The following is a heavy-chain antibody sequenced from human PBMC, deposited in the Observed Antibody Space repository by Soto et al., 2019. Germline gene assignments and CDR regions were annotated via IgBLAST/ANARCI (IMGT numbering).Heavy chain of an antibody. D-gene: IGHD3-3*01. V-gene: IGHV3-9*01. CDR2: ISWNSGSI. J-gene: IGHJ5*02. CDR3: AKDPSIGLGFSWFDP. Sequence: PGGSLRLSCAASGFTFDDYAMHWVRQAPGKGLEWVSGISWNSGSIGYADSVKGRFTISRDNAKNSLYLQMNSLRAEDTALYYCAKDPSIGLGFSWFDPWGQGTLVTVSS. CDR1: GFTFDDYA.